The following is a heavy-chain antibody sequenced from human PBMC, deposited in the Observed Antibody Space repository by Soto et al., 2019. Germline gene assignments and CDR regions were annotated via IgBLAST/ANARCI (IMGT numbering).Heavy chain of an antibody. V-gene: IGHV1-69*06. CDR3: ARDMRDCSSTSCAAYYYYYGMDV. Sequence: QVQLVQSGAEVKKPGSSVKVSCKASGGTFSSYAISWVRQAPGQGLEWMGGIIPIFGTANYAQKFQGRVTITADKSTGTAYMELSSVRSEDTAVYYCARDMRDCSSTSCAAYYYYYGMDVWGQGPTVTVSS. CDR1: GGTFSSYA. D-gene: IGHD2-2*01. CDR2: IIPIFGTA. J-gene: IGHJ6*02.